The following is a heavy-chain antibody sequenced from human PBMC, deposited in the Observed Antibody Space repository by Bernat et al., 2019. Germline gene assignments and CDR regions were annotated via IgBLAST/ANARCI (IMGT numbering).Heavy chain of an antibody. J-gene: IGHJ5*02. CDR2: IIPIFGTA. D-gene: IGHD2-15*01. Sequence: QVQLVQSGAEVKKSGASVKVSCKASGGTFSSYAISWVRQAPGQGLEWMGGIIPIFGTANYAQKFQGRVTITADESTSTAYMELSSLRSEDTAVYYCARDPKGVVAATLGWFDPWGQGTLVTVSS. V-gene: IGHV1-69*13. CDR1: GGTFSSYA. CDR3: ARDPKGVVAATLGWFDP.